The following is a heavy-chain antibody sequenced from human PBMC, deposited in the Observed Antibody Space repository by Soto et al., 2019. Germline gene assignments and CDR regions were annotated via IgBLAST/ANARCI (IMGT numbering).Heavy chain of an antibody. CDR3: ARDFGGYDRFDY. Sequence: GGSLRLSCAASGFTFSSYGMHWVRQAPGKGLEWVAVIWYDGSNKYYADSVKGRFTISRDNSKNTLYLQMNSLRAEDTAVYYCARDFGGYDRFDYWGQGTLVTVSS. D-gene: IGHD5-12*01. V-gene: IGHV3-33*01. CDR1: GFTFSSYG. CDR2: IWYDGSNK. J-gene: IGHJ4*02.